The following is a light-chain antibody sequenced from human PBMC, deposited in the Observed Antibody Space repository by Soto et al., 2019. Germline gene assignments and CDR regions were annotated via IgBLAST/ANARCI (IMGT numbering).Light chain of an antibody. CDR1: QNIVTF. CDR2: ATS. Sequence: DIQMTQSPSSLSASVGDRVTITCRASQNIVTFLNWYQQKPGRAPKLLIYATSSLHSGVPSRFSGSASGTDFTFTISTLQPEDIGTFYCQQYDKQPVTFGGGTKVEIK. J-gene: IGKJ4*01. V-gene: IGKV1-39*01. CDR3: QQYDKQPVT.